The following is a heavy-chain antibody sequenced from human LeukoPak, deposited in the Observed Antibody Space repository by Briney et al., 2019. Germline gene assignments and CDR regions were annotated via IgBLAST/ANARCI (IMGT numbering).Heavy chain of an antibody. CDR2: ISGRDASSGSDAST. CDR1: GYTFSSYA. CDR3: EKEHLRRLLGPDDYMDV. Sequence: GGSLRLSCAASGYTFSSYATSWVRQAPGKGLEWVSGISGRDASSGSDASTDYADSVKGRFTISRDNPKNTVYQQMNSQRVMDTTVYYCEKEHLRRLLGPDDYMDVWGKGTTVTVSS. D-gene: IGHD6-25*01. J-gene: IGHJ6*03. V-gene: IGHV3-48*03.